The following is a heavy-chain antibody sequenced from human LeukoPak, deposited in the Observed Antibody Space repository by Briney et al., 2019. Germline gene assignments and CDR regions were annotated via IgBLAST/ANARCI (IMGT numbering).Heavy chain of an antibody. CDR1: GGSISSSSYY. CDR2: IYYSGST. D-gene: IGHD6-13*01. CDR3: ARVRRAAAGPFDY. V-gene: IGHV4-39*07. J-gene: IGHJ4*02. Sequence: SETLSLTCTVSGGSISSSSYYWGWIRQPPGKGLEWIGSIYYSGSTYYNPSLKSRVTISVDTSKNQFSLKLSSVTAADTAAYYCARVRRAAAGPFDYWGQGTLVTVSS.